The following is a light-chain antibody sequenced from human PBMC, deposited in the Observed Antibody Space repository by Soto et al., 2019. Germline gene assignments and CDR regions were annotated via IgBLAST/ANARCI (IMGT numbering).Light chain of an antibody. CDR1: QSVLHSPNNKNY. CDR3: QQYYSIPLT. CDR2: WAS. J-gene: IGKJ4*01. Sequence: DIVMTQSPDSLAVSLGERATINCKSSQSVLHSPNNKNYLAWCQQKPGQPPKLLIYWASTRESGVPDRFSGSESGTDFSLTISSLQAEDVAVYYCQQYYSIPLTFGGGTKVDI. V-gene: IGKV4-1*01.